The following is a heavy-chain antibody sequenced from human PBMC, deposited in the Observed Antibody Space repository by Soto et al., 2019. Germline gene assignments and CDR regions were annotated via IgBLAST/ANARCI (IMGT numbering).Heavy chain of an antibody. CDR3: ATDTIAVAGFDY. D-gene: IGHD6-19*01. J-gene: IGHJ4*02. Sequence: ASVKVSCKVSGYTLTELSMHWVRQAPGKGLEWMGGFDPEDGETIYAQKFQGRVTVTEDTSTDTAYMELSSLRSEDTAVYYCATDTIAVAGFDYWGQGTLVTVSS. CDR1: GYTLTELS. CDR2: FDPEDGET. V-gene: IGHV1-24*01.